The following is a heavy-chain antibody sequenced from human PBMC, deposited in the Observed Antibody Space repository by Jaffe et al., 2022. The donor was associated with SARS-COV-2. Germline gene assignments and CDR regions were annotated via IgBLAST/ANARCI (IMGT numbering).Heavy chain of an antibody. J-gene: IGHJ6*03. Sequence: EVQLVETGGGLIQPGGSLRLSCAGSGFTVSSNYMTWVRQAPGKGLEWVSVIYSDGSTYYADSVKGRFTISRDNSKNTLYLQMNTLRAEDTAVYYCARVWYYSSGSYYGSKYYYYMDVWGKGTTVTVSS. CDR2: IYSDGST. CDR1: GFTVSSNY. V-gene: IGHV3-53*02. D-gene: IGHD3-10*01. CDR3: ARVWYYSSGSYYGSKYYYYMDV.